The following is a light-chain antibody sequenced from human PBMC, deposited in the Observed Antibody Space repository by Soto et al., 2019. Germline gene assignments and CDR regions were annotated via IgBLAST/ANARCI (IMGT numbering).Light chain of an antibody. CDR1: SSDVGGHNY. CDR2: NVD. Sequence: QSALTQVASVSASPGQSITISCTGTSSDVGGHNYVSWYQQHPGNAPKLMIYNVDYRPSGISIRFSGSKSGNTASLTISGLQADDEAYYYCSSYADSSTVVFGGGTKLTVL. J-gene: IGLJ2*01. CDR3: SSYADSSTVV. V-gene: IGLV2-14*03.